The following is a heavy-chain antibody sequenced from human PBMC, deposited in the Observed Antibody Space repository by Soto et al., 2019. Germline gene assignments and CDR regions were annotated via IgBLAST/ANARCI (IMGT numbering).Heavy chain of an antibody. CDR1: GYTFIRYG. D-gene: IGHD3-16*01. CDR3: ARGGYYDKVWGKMNYYGLDV. V-gene: IGHV1-18*01. CDR2: ISAYNDYT. Sequence: GASVKVSCKASGYTFIRYGITWVRQAPGQGLEWMGWISAYNDYTNYAQKLQGRVTMTTDTSTSTVYMELRSLRSDDTAVYYCARGGYYDKVWGKMNYYGLDVWGQGTKVTGSS. J-gene: IGHJ6*02.